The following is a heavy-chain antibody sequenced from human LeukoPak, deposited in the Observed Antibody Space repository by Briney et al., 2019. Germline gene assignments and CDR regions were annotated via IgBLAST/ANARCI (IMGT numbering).Heavy chain of an antibody. D-gene: IGHD2-2*02. V-gene: IGHV4-34*01. CDR2: INHSGST. J-gene: IGHJ4*02. CDR3: ARGPVIDIVVVPAAIGLWFDY. Sequence: PSETLSLICAVYGGSFSGYYWSWIRQPPGKGLEWIGEINHSGSTNYNPSPKSRVTISVDTSKNQFSLKLSSVTAADTAVYYCARGPVIDIVVVPAAIGLWFDYWGQGTLVTVSS. CDR1: GGSFSGYY.